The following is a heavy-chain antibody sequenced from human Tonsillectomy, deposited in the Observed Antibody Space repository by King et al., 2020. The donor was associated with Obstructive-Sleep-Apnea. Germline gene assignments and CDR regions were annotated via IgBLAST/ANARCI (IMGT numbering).Heavy chain of an antibody. J-gene: IGHJ6*02. Sequence: GQLVQSGAEVKKPGASVKVSCKASGYTFTGYYMHWVRQAPGQGLEWMGWINPNSGGTNYAQKFQGWGTMTRDTSISTAYMELSRLRSDDTAVYYCARDQGIAAAGYYYYGMDVWGQGTTVTVSS. CDR3: ARDQGIAAAGYYYYGMDV. V-gene: IGHV1-2*04. CDR2: INPNSGGT. CDR1: GYTFTGYY. D-gene: IGHD6-13*01.